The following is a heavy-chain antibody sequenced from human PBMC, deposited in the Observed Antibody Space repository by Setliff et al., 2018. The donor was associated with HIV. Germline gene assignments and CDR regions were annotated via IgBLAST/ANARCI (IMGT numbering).Heavy chain of an antibody. Sequence: SETLSLTCTVSGDSISSYCWTWIRQPPGKGLEWIGYIFISGITNYNPSLKSRVTISVDSSKNQFSLHLSSVTAADTAVYYCARGMIWGAYYYYMDVWGTGTTVTVSS. V-gene: IGHV4-4*08. J-gene: IGHJ6*03. D-gene: IGHD3-16*01. CDR2: IFISGIT. CDR1: GDSISSYC. CDR3: ARGMIWGAYYYYMDV.